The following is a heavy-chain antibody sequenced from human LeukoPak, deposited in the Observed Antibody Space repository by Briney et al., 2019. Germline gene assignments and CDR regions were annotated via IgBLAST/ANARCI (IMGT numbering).Heavy chain of an antibody. CDR1: GGSISSYY. V-gene: IGHV4-59*01. CDR3: ARDGLYDFWRTTEPHGMDV. D-gene: IGHD3-3*01. J-gene: IGHJ6*02. Sequence: SESLSLTCTVSGGSISSYYWSWVRQPPGKVLEWIGYIYYSGSTNYNPSLKRRVTISVDTSKNQFSLKLSSVTAADTAVYYCARDGLYDFWRTTEPHGMDVWGQGTTVTVSS. CDR2: IYYSGST.